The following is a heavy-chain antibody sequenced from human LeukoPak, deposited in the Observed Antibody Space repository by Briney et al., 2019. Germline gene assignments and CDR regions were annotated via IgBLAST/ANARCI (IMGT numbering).Heavy chain of an antibody. V-gene: IGHV3-21*01. Sequence: GGSLRRSCAASGFTFSSYSMNWVRQAPGKGLEWVSSISSSSSYIYYADSVKGRFTISRDNAKNSLYLQMNSLRAEDTAVYYCARDPPGRTGSSWGQGTLVTVSS. CDR2: ISSSSSYI. CDR3: ARDPPGRTGSS. D-gene: IGHD1-1*01. J-gene: IGHJ4*02. CDR1: GFTFSSYS.